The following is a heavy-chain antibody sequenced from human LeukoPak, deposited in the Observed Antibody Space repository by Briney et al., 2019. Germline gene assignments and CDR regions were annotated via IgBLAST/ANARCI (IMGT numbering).Heavy chain of an antibody. CDR1: GFTFSTYN. V-gene: IGHV3-21*01. J-gene: IGHJ5*02. CDR3: ARILGIAAAGTEGWFDP. Sequence: GGSLRLSCAVSGFTFSTYNMNWVRQAPGKGLEWVSSIGSSSRYIYYADSVKGRLTISRDNAKNSLYLQMNSLRAEDTAVYYCARILGIAAAGTEGWFDPWGQGTLVTVSS. D-gene: IGHD6-13*01. CDR2: IGSSSRYI.